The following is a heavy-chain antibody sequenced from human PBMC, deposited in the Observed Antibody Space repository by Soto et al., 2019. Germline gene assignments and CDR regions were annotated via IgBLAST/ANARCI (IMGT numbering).Heavy chain of an antibody. D-gene: IGHD2-15*01. CDR3: ARELQGYCSGGSCFYYFDY. Sequence: QVQLVQSGAEVKKPGSSVKVSCKASGGTFSSYTISWVRQAPGQGLEWMGRIIPILGIANYAQKFQGRVTITADKSTSTAYMELSSLRSEDTAVYYCARELQGYCSGGSCFYYFDYWGQGTLVTVSS. CDR2: IIPILGIA. V-gene: IGHV1-69*08. CDR1: GGTFSSYT. J-gene: IGHJ4*02.